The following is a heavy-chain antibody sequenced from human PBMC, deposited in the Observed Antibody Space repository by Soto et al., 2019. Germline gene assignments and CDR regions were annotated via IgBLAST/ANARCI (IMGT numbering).Heavy chain of an antibody. Sequence: QLRLQESGPGLVKSSETLSLTCTISGGSVRSSSYYWGWIRQPPGKGLEWIASIYYSGRTHNNPALKSRVTMSIDTYTNQFSLKMNSVTAADTAVYSCARHEGGAAADRPLDYWGQGTLVTVSS. J-gene: IGHJ4*02. CDR1: GGSVRSSSYY. D-gene: IGHD6-13*01. CDR2: IYYSGRT. V-gene: IGHV4-39*01. CDR3: ARHEGGAAADRPLDY.